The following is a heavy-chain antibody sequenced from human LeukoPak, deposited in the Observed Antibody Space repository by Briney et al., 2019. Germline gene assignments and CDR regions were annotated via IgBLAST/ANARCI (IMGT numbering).Heavy chain of an antibody. CDR1: GFTFSSYG. CDR3: ARVRAGSGPHFDY. D-gene: IGHD3-10*01. V-gene: IGHV3-30*03. Sequence: GRSLRLSCAASGFTFSSYGMHWVRQAPGKGLECVAIISHDGINKYYTDSVKGRFTISRDNSKNTLYLQMNSLRAEDTAVYYCARVRAGSGPHFDYWGQGTLVTVSS. J-gene: IGHJ4*02. CDR2: ISHDGINK.